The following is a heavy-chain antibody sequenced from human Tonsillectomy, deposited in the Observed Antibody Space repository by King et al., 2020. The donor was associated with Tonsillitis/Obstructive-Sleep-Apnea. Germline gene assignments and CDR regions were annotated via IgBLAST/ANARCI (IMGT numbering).Heavy chain of an antibody. J-gene: IGHJ4*02. CDR3: ARDSMSHYFDSSTYYTFDY. Sequence: VQLVESGAEVKKPGASVKVSCKASGYTFTSYGISWVRQAPGQGLEWMGWISAYNGDTNCAQKLQGRVTMTTDTSTSTAYMELRSLRSDDTAVYYCARDSMSHYFDSSTYYTFDYWGQGTLVTVSS. D-gene: IGHD3-22*01. CDR1: GYTFTSYG. CDR2: ISAYNGDT. V-gene: IGHV1-18*01.